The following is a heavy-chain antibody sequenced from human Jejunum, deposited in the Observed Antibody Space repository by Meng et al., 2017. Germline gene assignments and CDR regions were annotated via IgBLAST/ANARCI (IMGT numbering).Heavy chain of an antibody. CDR2: MHQSGSS. V-gene: IGHV4-4*02. Sequence: QVQLEAAVQGPGAALGARCLTSAVSGGFSSIYWGSWPRQPPGKGLGWIGEMHQSGSSNYNPSLKSRLTMSVDESKNHFSLKLNSVTAADTAVYYCARGWKYAWFNWGQGTLVTVSS. J-gene: IGHJ4*02. D-gene: IGHD1-7*01. CDR1: GGFSSIYW. CDR3: ARGWKYAWFN.